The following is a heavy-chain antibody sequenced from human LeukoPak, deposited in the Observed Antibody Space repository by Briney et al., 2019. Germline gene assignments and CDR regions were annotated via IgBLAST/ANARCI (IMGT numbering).Heavy chain of an antibody. CDR2: ISGRGSRI. Sequence: GGSLRLSCAASGFTFVNYEMNWVRQAPGKELEWVSYISGRGSRIYYADSVKGRFTISRDNAENSLYLQMNSLRAEDTAVYYCARDTEYGDYFDYWGQGTLVTVSS. J-gene: IGHJ4*02. CDR1: GFTFVNYE. V-gene: IGHV3-48*03. CDR3: ARDTEYGDYFDY. D-gene: IGHD4-17*01.